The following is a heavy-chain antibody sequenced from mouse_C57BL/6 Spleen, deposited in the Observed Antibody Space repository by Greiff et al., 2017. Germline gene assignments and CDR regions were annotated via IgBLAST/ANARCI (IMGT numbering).Heavy chain of an antibody. CDR3: AREDYGYKCY. Sequence: VQGVESGPELVKPGASVKISCKASGYAFSSSWMNWVKQRPGKGLEWIGRIYPGDGATNYTGKFKGKATLTAYKSSRTAYMQHSSLTSDDSAVYFCAREDYGYKCYWGQGTTLTVSS. CDR2: IYPGDGAT. D-gene: IGHD2-2*01. CDR1: GYAFSSSW. J-gene: IGHJ2*01. V-gene: IGHV1-82*01.